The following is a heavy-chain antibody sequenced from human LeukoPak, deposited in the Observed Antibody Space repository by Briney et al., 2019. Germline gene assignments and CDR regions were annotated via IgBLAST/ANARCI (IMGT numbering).Heavy chain of an antibody. CDR3: TREEARSSWDAGYFDY. CDR1: GDTFTSYG. J-gene: IGHJ4*02. D-gene: IGHD6-13*01. CDR2: ITANNSNT. Sequence: GASVKVSCKASGDTFTSYGISWVRQAPGQEREWMGWITANNSNTNYERKLQGRVTMTTDPSTSTAYMELRSLRSDDTAVYYCTREEARSSWDAGYFDYWGQGPLVTVSS. V-gene: IGHV1-18*01.